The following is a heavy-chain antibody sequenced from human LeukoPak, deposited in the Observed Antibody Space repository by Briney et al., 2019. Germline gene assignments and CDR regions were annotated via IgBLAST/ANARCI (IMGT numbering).Heavy chain of an antibody. CDR1: GFTFSSYS. J-gene: IGHJ4*02. D-gene: IGHD2-15*01. V-gene: IGHV3-48*01. Sequence: GGSLRLSCAASGFTFSSYSMNWVRQAPGKGLEWISYISETSSFMYYADSVKGRFTISRDNAKNSLYLQMNSLRAEDTAVYYCARDLEEYCSGGSCSLFDYWGQGTLVTVSS. CDR3: ARDLEEYCSGGSCSLFDY. CDR2: ISETSSFM.